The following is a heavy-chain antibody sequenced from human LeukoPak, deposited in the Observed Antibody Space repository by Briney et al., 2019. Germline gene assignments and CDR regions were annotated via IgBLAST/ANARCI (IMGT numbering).Heavy chain of an antibody. V-gene: IGHV7-4-1*02. D-gene: IGHD6-13*01. CDR1: GYTFTSYA. Sequence: APVKVSCKASGYTFTSYAMNWVRQAPRQGLEWMGWINTNTGNPTYAQGFTGRFVFSLDTSVSTAYLQISSLKAEDTAVYYCARDTYSSSWYWYGLDVWGQGTTVTVSS. CDR3: ARDTYSSSWYWYGLDV. J-gene: IGHJ6*02. CDR2: INTNTGNP.